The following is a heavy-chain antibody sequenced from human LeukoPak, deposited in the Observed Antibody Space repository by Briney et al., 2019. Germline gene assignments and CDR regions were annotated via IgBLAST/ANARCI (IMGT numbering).Heavy chain of an antibody. CDR1: GYSITSGDY. Sequence: PSETLSLTCAVSGYSITSGDYWGWIRQPPGKGLEWIGSIYHSGSAHYNPSLKSRVTISVDTSKNQLSLKVSSVTAADTAVYYCARNATTTVTTQRGWFDPWGQGTLVTVSS. V-gene: IGHV4-38-2*01. CDR2: IYHSGSA. J-gene: IGHJ5*02. D-gene: IGHD4-17*01. CDR3: ARNATTTVTTQRGWFDP.